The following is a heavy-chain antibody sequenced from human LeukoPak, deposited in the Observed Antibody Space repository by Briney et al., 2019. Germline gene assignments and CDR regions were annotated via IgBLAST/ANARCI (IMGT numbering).Heavy chain of an antibody. J-gene: IGHJ4*02. D-gene: IGHD5-24*01. V-gene: IGHV3-30-3*01. Sequence: PGGSLRLSCAASGFTFSSYAMHWVRQAPGKGPEWVAVISYDGSNKYYADSVKGRFTISRDNSKNTLYLQMNSLRAEDTAVYYCASGVEMATIIYWGQGTLVTVSS. CDR3: ASGVEMATIIY. CDR2: ISYDGSNK. CDR1: GFTFSSYA.